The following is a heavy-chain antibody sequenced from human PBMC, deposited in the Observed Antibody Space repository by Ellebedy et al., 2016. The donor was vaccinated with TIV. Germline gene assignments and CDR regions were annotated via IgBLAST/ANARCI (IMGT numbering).Heavy chain of an antibody. CDR2: ISGSGGGT. Sequence: GGSLRLPXAASGFTFSCYTMRWVRQAPGKGLEWVSDISGSGGGTYYADSVKGRFTISRDNSKNTLYLQMNSLRVEDTAVYYCAKGITAAVVEGSLFDPWGQGTLVTVSS. D-gene: IGHD6-13*01. V-gene: IGHV3-23*01. CDR1: GFTFSCYT. CDR3: AKGITAAVVEGSLFDP. J-gene: IGHJ5*02.